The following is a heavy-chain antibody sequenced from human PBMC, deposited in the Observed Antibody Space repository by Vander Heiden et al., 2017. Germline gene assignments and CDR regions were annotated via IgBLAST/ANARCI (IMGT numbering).Heavy chain of an antibody. V-gene: IGHV3-21*01. CDR3: AREAAVGATRSGWFDY. CDR2: ISSSSSYI. D-gene: IGHD1-26*01. J-gene: IGHJ4*02. CDR1: GFTFSSYS. Sequence: EVQLVESGGGLVKPGGSLRLSCAASGFTFSSYSMNWVRQAPGKGLEWVSSISSSSSYIYYADSVKGRFTISRDNAKNSLYLQMNSLRAEETAVYYCAREAAVGATRSGWFDYWGQGTLVTVSS.